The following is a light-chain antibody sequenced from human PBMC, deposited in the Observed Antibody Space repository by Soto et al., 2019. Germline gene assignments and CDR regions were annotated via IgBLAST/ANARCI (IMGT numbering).Light chain of an antibody. CDR1: QSVSRY. J-gene: IGKJ1*01. V-gene: IGKV3-20*01. CDR2: GAS. CDR3: QQYGSSSWT. Sequence: EIVLTQSPATLSFTPWEISTLACRASQSVSRYLAWYQQKPGQAPRLLIYGASNRATGIPDRFSGSGSGTDFTLTISRLEPEDFAVYYCQQYGSSSWTFGQGTKVDIK.